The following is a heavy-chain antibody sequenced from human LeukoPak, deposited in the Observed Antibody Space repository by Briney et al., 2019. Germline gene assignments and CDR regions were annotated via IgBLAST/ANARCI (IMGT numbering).Heavy chain of an antibody. V-gene: IGHV3-48*02. Sequence: GGSLRLSCAASGFTFSSYNMNWVRQAPGEGLEWVSYISISSTTIYYADSVKGRFTISRDNAKNSLYLQMNSLRDEDTAVYYCARDRWFGESRYFDYWGQGTLVTVSS. CDR2: ISISSTTI. J-gene: IGHJ4*02. CDR1: GFTFSSYN. D-gene: IGHD3-10*01. CDR3: ARDRWFGESRYFDY.